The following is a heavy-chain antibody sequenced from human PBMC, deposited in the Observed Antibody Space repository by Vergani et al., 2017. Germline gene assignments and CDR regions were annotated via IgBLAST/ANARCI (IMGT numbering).Heavy chain of an antibody. V-gene: IGHV1-69*04. J-gene: IGHJ6*02. D-gene: IGHD4-17*01. CDR3: ARGRGYGDYYYGMDV. Sequence: QVQLVQSGAEVKKPGASVKVSCKASGYTFTSYGISWVRQAPGQGLEWMGRIIPILGIANYAQKFQGRVTITADKSTSTAYMELSSLRSEDTAVYYCARGRGYGDYYYGMDVWGQGTTVTVSS. CDR2: IIPILGIA. CDR1: GYTFTSYG.